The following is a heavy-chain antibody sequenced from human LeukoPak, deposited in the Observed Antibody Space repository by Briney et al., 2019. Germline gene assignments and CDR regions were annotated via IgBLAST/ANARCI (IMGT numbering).Heavy chain of an antibody. CDR1: GGSISSYY. V-gene: IGHV4-59*08. CDR3: ARQGSMVRGVITYNWFDP. D-gene: IGHD3-10*01. CDR2: IYYSGST. J-gene: IGHJ5*02. Sequence: PSETLSLTCTVSGGSISSYYWSWIRQPPGKGLEWIGYIYYSGSTNYNPSLKSRVTISVDTSKNQFSLKLSSVTAADTAVYYCARQGSMVRGVITYNWFDPWGQGTLVTVSS.